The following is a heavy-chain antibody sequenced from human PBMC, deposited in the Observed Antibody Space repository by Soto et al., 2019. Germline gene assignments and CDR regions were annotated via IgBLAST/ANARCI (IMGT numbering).Heavy chain of an antibody. CDR2: IKPDESEK. CDR3: VRGGSNYAS. J-gene: IGHJ5*02. CDR1: GFTFSDSW. Sequence: HPGGSLRLSCTASGFTFSDSWMTWVRQAPGKGLEWVARIKPDESEKKYADSVKGRFAISRDNAKNSMYLQMDGLRGEDTAVYYCVRGGSNYASWGQGTLVTVSS. V-gene: IGHV3-7*01. D-gene: IGHD4-4*01.